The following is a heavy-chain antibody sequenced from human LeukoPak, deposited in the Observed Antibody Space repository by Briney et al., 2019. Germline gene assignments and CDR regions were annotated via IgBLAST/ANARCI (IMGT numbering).Heavy chain of an antibody. V-gene: IGHV3-23*01. J-gene: IGHJ4*02. CDR3: AKHGYVWGSYRYLYYFDY. CDR1: GFTFSSYA. D-gene: IGHD3-16*02. CDR2: ISGSGGST. Sequence: PGGSLRLSCAASGFTFSSYAMSWVRQAPGKGLEWVSAISGSGGSTYYADSVKGRFTISRDNSKNTLYLQMNSLRAEDTAVYYCAKHGYVWGSYRYLYYFDYWGQGTLVTVSS.